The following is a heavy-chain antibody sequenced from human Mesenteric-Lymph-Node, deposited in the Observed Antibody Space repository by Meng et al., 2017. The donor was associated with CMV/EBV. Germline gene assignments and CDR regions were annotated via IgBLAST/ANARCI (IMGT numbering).Heavy chain of an antibody. V-gene: IGHV4-39*01. CDR3: ARRGNYDSDYSEY. CDR1: GDSISNSTYY. Sequence: QLQPSESGPGLVKPSETLSLSCIVSGDSISNSTYYWTWIRQPPGKGLEWIGSVHHSGTTYYNPSLKGRLTISVDTSANLFSLRLTTVTAADTATYYCARRGNYDSDYSEYWGQGTLVTASS. D-gene: IGHD3-22*01. CDR2: VHHSGTT. J-gene: IGHJ4*02.